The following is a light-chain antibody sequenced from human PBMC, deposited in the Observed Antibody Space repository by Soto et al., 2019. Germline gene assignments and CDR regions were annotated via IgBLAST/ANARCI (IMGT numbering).Light chain of an antibody. CDR2: RAS. CDR1: QGIFYN. CDR3: QQYHNLWT. Sequence: IVLTQSPATLSLSPGERATLSCRASQGIFYNLAWFQQRPGHAPRLLFYRASTRAANLPALISGSWSGTVFTLTISSLQYEDFALYYCQQYHNLWTFGQGTKVDIK. V-gene: IGKV3-15*01. J-gene: IGKJ1*01.